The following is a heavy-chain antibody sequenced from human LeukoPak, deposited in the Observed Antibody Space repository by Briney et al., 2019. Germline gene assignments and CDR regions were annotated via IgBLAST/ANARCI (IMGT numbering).Heavy chain of an antibody. D-gene: IGHD3-22*01. CDR1: GFTFSVYD. CDR3: ARALAYYDSSGYAPDH. CDR2: ISSSSSAI. V-gene: IGHV3-48*03. J-gene: IGHJ4*02. Sequence: GGSLRLSCAASGFTFSVYDMNWLRQAPGKGLEWVSYISSSSSAILYTDSVKGRFTISRDSAKHSVYLQMDSLRAEDTAVYYCARALAYYDSSGYAPDHWGQRTLVTVSS.